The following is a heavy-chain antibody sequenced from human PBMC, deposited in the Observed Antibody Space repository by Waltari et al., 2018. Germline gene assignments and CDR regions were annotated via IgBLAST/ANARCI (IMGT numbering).Heavy chain of an antibody. D-gene: IGHD5-12*01. CDR2: IDSPSTYR. CDR3: AREARGYDY. J-gene: IGHJ4*02. CDR1: GFMFSTFT. V-gene: IGHV3-21*02. Sequence: EVQLEESGGGLVKPGGSLRLSCAASGFMFSTFTLNWVRQAPGKGLDWISSIDSPSTYRCRAESVKVRITISRDIAKNSLYRQMNGLRVEDTGIYYCAREARGYDYWGQGTLVTVSS.